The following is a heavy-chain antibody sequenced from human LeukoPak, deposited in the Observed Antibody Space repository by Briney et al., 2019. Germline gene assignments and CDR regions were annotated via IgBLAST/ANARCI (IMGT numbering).Heavy chain of an antibody. CDR1: GFIFSSYA. Sequence: GGSLRLSCAASGFIFSSYAMHWVRQAPGKGLEWVAVISYDGSNKYYADSVKGRFTISRDNSKNTLSLQMNRLRPEDTAVYYCARDGGWNFDYWGQGTLVTVSS. CDR3: ARDGGWNFDY. V-gene: IGHV3-30-3*01. D-gene: IGHD3-16*01. CDR2: ISYDGSNK. J-gene: IGHJ4*02.